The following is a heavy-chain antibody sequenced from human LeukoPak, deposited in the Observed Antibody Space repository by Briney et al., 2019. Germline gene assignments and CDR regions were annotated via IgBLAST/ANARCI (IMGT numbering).Heavy chain of an antibody. CDR2: IYYTGST. V-gene: IGHV4-59*01. J-gene: IGHJ4*02. D-gene: IGHD5-18*01. Sequence: SETLCLTCTVSGGSISSYYWSWIRQPPGKGLEWIGYIYYTGSTNYNPSLKSRVTISVDTSKNQFSLKLSSVTAADTAVYYCARVVYGYLYPFDYWGQGTLVTVSS. CDR3: ARVVYGYLYPFDY. CDR1: GGSISSYY.